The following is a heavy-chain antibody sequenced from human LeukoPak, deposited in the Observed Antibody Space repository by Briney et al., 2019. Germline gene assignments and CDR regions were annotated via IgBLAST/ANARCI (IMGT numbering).Heavy chain of an antibody. CDR2: IKQDGSDK. D-gene: IGHD3-10*01. J-gene: IGHJ4*02. CDR3: ARVRYYGSRSLMFKY. V-gene: IGHV3-7*03. Sequence: PGGSLRLSCAASGFTFSDYWMTWVRQAPGKGLEWVANIKQDGSDKYYLDAVKGRFTISKDNTKNSLHLQMNSLRAGDTAVYYCARVRYYGSRSLMFKYWGQGTPVSVSS. CDR1: GFTFSDYW.